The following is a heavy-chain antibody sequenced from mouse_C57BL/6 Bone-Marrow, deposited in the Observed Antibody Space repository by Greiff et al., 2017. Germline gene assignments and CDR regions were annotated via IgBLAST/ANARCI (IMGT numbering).Heavy chain of an antibody. CDR1: GFTFSSYA. Sequence: EVKVVASGGGLVKPGGSLKLSCAASGFTFSSYAMSWVRQTPEKRLEWVANISDGGCYIYYPDKVKGRFTISRDNAKNNLFLQMTHLKSEDTTLYYGAREGDYGFDAMDYWGQGTSVTVSS. J-gene: IGHJ4*01. CDR2: ISDGGCYI. V-gene: IGHV5-4*01. D-gene: IGHD1-1*01. CDR3: AREGDYGFDAMDY.